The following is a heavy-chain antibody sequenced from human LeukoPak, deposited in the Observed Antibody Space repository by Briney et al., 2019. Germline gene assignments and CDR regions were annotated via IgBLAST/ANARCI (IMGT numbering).Heavy chain of an antibody. V-gene: IGHV4-59*12. J-gene: IGHJ4*02. CDR1: GGSINSYY. CDR3: ARGQKYRYGYTVTELGSGYFDY. CDR2: IYSSGRT. D-gene: IGHD5-18*01. Sequence: PSETLSLTCSVSGGSINSYYWSWIRQPPGKGLEWIGYIYSSGRTSYNPSLKGPVTISVDTSKNQFSLRLSSVTAADTAVYFCARGQKYRYGYTVTELGSGYFDYWGQGTLVTVSS.